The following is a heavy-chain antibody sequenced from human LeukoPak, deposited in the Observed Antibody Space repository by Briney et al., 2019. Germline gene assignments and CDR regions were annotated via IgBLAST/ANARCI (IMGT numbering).Heavy chain of an antibody. J-gene: IGHJ4*02. V-gene: IGHV4-39*01. CDR2: IYYSGST. CDR3: ARLNGYSSGWATG. Sequence: SETLALTCTVSGGSITSSSYYWGWIRQPPGKGLEWIGSIYYSGSTYYNPSLKSRVTIPVDTSKNQFSLKLSSVTGEDKAVYSCARLNGYSSGWATGWGQGSMVTVSS. D-gene: IGHD6-19*01. CDR1: GGSITSSSYY.